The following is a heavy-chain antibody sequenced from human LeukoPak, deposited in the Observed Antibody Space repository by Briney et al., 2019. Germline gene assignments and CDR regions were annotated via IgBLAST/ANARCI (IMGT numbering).Heavy chain of an antibody. D-gene: IGHD3-22*01. CDR1: GFTFSSYA. Sequence: SGGSLRLSCAASGFTFSSYAMSWVRQAPGRGLEWVSAICGSGGNTYQPGSGKGRFHNPKDNSQNPLYLQINRLRGEDRALEYRAKDAALGVNTHPDYW. CDR2: ICGSGGNT. CDR3: AKDAALGVNTHPDY. V-gene: IGHV3-23*01. J-gene: IGHJ4*01.